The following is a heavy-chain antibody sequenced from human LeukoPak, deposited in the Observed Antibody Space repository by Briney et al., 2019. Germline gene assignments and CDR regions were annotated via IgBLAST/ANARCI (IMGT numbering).Heavy chain of an antibody. V-gene: IGHV1-46*01. CDR3: ARGGDYAYFDY. J-gene: IGHJ4*02. D-gene: IGHD4-17*01. CDR1: GYTFTIYY. CDR2: INPSGGST. Sequence: GASVTVSFKASGYTFTIYYMHWVRQAPGQGLEWMGTINPSGGSTSYAQKFQGRVTMTRDTSTSTVYMELSSLRSEDTAVYYCARGGDYAYFDYWGQGTLVTVSS.